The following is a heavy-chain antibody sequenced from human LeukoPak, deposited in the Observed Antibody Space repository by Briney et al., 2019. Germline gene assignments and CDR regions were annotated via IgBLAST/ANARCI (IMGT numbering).Heavy chain of an antibody. CDR3: ARGLELRGAASRPFDY. D-gene: IGHD3-10*01. J-gene: IGHJ4*02. CDR1: GGSISSYY. CDR2: INHSGST. Sequence: SETLSLTCTVSGGSISSYYWSWIRQPPGKGLEWIGEINHSGSTNYNPSLKSRVTISVDTSKNQFSLKLSSVTAADTAVYYCARGLELRGAASRPFDYWGQGTLVTVSS. V-gene: IGHV4-34*01.